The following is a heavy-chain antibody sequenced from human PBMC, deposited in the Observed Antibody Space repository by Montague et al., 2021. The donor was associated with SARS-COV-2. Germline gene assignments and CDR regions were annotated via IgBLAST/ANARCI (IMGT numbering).Heavy chain of an antibody. J-gene: IGHJ6*02. CDR3: ARRNDMDV. CDR2: INQDGSDR. CDR1: GFTFSSHW. V-gene: IGHV3-7*01. Sequence: SLRLSFSGTGFTFSSHWMNWVRQAPGKGLEWVANINQDGSDRRYVDSVKGRFTISKDNAKNSLLLEMNSLRAEDTAVYYCARRNDMDVWGQGTTVTVSS.